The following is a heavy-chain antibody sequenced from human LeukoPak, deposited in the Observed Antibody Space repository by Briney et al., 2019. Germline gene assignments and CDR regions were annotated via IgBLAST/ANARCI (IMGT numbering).Heavy chain of an antibody. CDR2: IYTSGST. Sequence: PLETLSLTRTVSGGSISSYYWSWIRQPAGKGLEWIGRIYTSGSTNYNPSLKSRVAMSVNTSKNQFSLKLSSGTAADTAVYYCARLPQDIVVVPAARGDAFDIWGQARIVTVSS. CDR1: GGSISSYY. J-gene: IGHJ3*02. V-gene: IGHV4-4*07. CDR3: ARLPQDIVVVPAARGDAFDI. D-gene: IGHD2-2*01.